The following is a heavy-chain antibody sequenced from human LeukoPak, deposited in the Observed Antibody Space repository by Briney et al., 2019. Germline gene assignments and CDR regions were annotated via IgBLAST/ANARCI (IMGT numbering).Heavy chain of an antibody. Sequence: GGSLSLSCAASGFTFSDYYMSWIRQAPGKGLEWVSYISSSGSTIYYADSVKGRFTISRDNAKNSLYLQMNSLRAEDTAVYYCARERYSDYYYYMDVWGKGTTVTVSS. CDR1: GFTFSDYY. D-gene: IGHD1-14*01. V-gene: IGHV3-11*01. CDR2: ISSSGSTI. CDR3: ARERYSDYYYYMDV. J-gene: IGHJ6*03.